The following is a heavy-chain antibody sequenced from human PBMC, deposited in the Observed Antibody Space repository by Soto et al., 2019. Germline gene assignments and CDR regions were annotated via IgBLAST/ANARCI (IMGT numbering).Heavy chain of an antibody. J-gene: IGHJ4*02. Sequence: GGSLRLSCAASGFTFSSYWMSWVRQAPGKGLEWVANIKQDGSEKYYVDSVKGRFTISRDNAKNSLYLQMNSLRAEDTAVYYCARDHRKVPIAVAGTNDYWGQGTLVTVSS. CDR1: GFTFSSYW. CDR3: ARDHRKVPIAVAGTNDY. CDR2: IKQDGSEK. D-gene: IGHD6-19*01. V-gene: IGHV3-7*05.